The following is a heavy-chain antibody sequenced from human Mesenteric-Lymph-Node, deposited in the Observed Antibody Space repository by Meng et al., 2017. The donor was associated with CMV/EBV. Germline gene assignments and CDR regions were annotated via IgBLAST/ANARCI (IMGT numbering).Heavy chain of an antibody. D-gene: IGHD3-22*01. CDR1: GGSINSYY. J-gene: IGHJ4*02. CDR3: ARQGSGYYEPLDY. V-gene: IGHV4-59*08. CDR2: MDYSGST. Sequence: SETLSLTCTVSGGSINSYYWSWIRQPPGKGLEWIGYMDYSGSTNYNPSLKSRVTISVDTSKNEFSLKLTSVTAADTAVYYCARQGSGYYEPLDYWGQGTLVTVSS.